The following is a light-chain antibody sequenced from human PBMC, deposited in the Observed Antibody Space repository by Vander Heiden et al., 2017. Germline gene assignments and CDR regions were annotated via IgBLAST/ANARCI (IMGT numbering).Light chain of an antibody. J-gene: IGLJ2*01. CDR1: SSNIGSNY. CDR2: SNN. V-gene: IGLV1-47*02. Sequence: QSVLTQPPSASGTPGQRVTISCSGSSSNIGSNYVYWYQQLPGTDPKLLIYSNNQRPSGVPDRFSGSKSGTSASLAISGLRSEDEADYDCAAWDDSLSAVVFGGGTKLTVL. CDR3: AAWDDSLSAVV.